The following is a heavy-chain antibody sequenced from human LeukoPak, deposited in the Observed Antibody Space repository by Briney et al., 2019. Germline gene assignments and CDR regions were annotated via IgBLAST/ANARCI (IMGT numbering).Heavy chain of an antibody. D-gene: IGHD2/OR15-2a*01. CDR3: ARRFQIYCNSVGCHRGYFQH. Sequence: PSETLSLTCTVSGGFISSSTYYWDWIRQTPGKGLEWIGTIYYSGRAHYNPSLKSRVTISADASQNQFSLKVNSVTAADTAVYYCARRFQIYCNSVGCHRGYFQHWGQGTLVIVSS. J-gene: IGHJ1*01. CDR2: IYYSGRA. CDR1: GGFISSSTYY. V-gene: IGHV4-39*01.